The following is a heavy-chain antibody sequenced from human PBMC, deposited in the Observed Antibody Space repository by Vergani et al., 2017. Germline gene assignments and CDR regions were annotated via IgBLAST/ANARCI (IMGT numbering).Heavy chain of an antibody. CDR2: IYYSGST. D-gene: IGHD2-2*01. V-gene: IGHV4-39*01. Sequence: QLQLQESGPGLVKPSETLSLTCTVSGGSISSSSYYWDWIRQPPGKGLEWIGSIYYSGSTYYNPSLKSRVTISVDTSKNQFSLKLSSVTAADTAVYYCARSGCSSTSCYAGKDFDYWGQGTLVTVSS. CDR3: ARSGCSSTSCYAGKDFDY. CDR1: GGSISSSSYY. J-gene: IGHJ4*02.